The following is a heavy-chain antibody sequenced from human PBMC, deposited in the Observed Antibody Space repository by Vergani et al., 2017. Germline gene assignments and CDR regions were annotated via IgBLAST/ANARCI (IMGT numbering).Heavy chain of an antibody. D-gene: IGHD2-15*01. Sequence: QVKLQESGPGLLKPSETLSLKCSVSGASIDSFYWSWLRQSPGKGLEWIGYVFRYGNVNYNPSFNFRAAIDTSNNQLSLRLSSVTAADTAVYYCARDFGGEWYFDLWGRGTFVTVSS. CDR1: GASIDSFY. CDR2: VFRYGNV. V-gene: IGHV4-59*01. CDR3: ARDFGGEWYFDL. J-gene: IGHJ2*01.